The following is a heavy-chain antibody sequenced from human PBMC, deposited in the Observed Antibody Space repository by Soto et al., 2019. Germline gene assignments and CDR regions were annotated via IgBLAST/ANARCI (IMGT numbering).Heavy chain of an antibody. Sequence: VQLQESGPGLVEPSGTLSLTCAVSGDSMNSRDWWSWVRQSPGKGLGWIGEVRPGGSTTYNAALSDRVTISVDESKNQFSLGLTSVSAADGAVYYCARVRFSVPTRACFDYWGQGTLVTVSS. D-gene: IGHD3-10*01. CDR1: GDSMNSRDW. CDR2: VRPGGST. J-gene: IGHJ4*02. V-gene: IGHV4-4*02. CDR3: ARVRFSVPTRACFDY.